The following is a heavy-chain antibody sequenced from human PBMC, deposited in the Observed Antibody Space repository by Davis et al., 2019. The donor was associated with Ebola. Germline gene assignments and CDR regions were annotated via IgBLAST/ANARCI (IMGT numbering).Heavy chain of an antibody. V-gene: IGHV4-34*01. D-gene: IGHD4-17*01. CDR3: AGGNYGDYVDY. J-gene: IGHJ4*02. CDR2: INHSGST. CDR1: GCSISRSY. Sequence: SETLSLTCAVYGCSISRSYLTWIRQPPGKGLEWIGEINHSGSTNYNPSLKSRVTISVDTSKNQFSLKLSSVTAADTAVYYCAGGNYGDYVDYWGQGTLVTVSS.